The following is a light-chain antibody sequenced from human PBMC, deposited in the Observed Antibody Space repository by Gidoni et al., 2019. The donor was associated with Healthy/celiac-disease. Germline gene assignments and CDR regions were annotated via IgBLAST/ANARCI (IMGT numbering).Light chain of an antibody. J-gene: IGKJ3*01. CDR1: QSLLHSNGYNY. CDR3: MRALQTPQGT. Sequence: DIVMTQSPLSLPVTPGEPASISCRSSQSLLHSNGYNYLDWYLQKPGQSPQLLIYLGSNRASGVPDRFSGSGSGTDFTLKISRVEAEDVGVYYCMRALQTPQGTFGPXTKVDIK. V-gene: IGKV2-28*01. CDR2: LGS.